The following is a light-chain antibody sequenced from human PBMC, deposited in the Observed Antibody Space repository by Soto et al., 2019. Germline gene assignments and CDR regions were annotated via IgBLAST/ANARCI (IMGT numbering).Light chain of an antibody. V-gene: IGKV3-15*01. Sequence: EVVMTQSPATLSVSPGERATLSFKASQSARSSLDWYQQKPGQAPSLLIYDVSIRATGIPARFNGSGSGTEFTLTISSLQSEDSAIYYCQQYNNWPPTFGQGTRLEIK. CDR1: QSARSS. J-gene: IGKJ5*01. CDR2: DVS. CDR3: QQYNNWPPT.